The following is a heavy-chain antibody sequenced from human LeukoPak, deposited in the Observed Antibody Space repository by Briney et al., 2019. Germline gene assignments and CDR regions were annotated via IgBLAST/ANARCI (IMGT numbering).Heavy chain of an antibody. CDR3: ARGGVSSGARVFDY. CDR1: GGSISSGDYY. Sequence: SQTLSLTCTVSGGSISSGDYYWSWIRQPPGKGLEWIGYIYYSGSTYYNPSLKSRVTISVDTSKNQFSLKLSSVTAADTAVYYCARGGVSSGARVFDYWGQGTLVTVSS. V-gene: IGHV4-30-4*08. CDR2: IYYSGST. J-gene: IGHJ4*02. D-gene: IGHD6-25*01.